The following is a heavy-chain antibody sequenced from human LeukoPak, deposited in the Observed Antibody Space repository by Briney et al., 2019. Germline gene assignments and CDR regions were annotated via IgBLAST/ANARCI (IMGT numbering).Heavy chain of an antibody. J-gene: IGHJ3*02. CDR2: IIPIFGIA. V-gene: IGHV1-69*04. CDR1: GYTFTSYA. D-gene: IGHD3-22*01. Sequence: SVKVSCKASGYTFTSYAMHWVRQAPGQRLEWMGRIIPIFGIANYAQKFQGRVTITADKSTSTAYMELSSLRSEDTAVYYCARESSGPTIDIWGQGTMVTVSS. CDR3: ARESSGPTIDI.